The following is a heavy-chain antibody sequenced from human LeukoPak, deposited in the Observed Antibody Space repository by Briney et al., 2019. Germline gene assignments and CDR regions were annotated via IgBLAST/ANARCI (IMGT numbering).Heavy chain of an antibody. CDR1: GFTVSSNY. CDR3: ARGGSRYFHN. D-gene: IGHD3-10*01. J-gene: IGHJ4*02. Sequence: GGSLRLSCAVSGFTVSSNYMSWVRQAPGKGLEWVSVIYGGGSTFYADTVKGRFTISRDNSKNTLYLQMNSLRVEDTAVYYCARGGSRYFHNWGQGTLVTVSP. CDR2: IYGGGST. V-gene: IGHV3-66*01.